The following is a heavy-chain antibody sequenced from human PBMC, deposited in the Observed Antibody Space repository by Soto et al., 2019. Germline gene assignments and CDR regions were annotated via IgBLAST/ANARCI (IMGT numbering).Heavy chain of an antibody. D-gene: IGHD6-13*01. J-gene: IGHJ4*02. CDR3: ARGNSRLDD. CDR2: IYTGGST. CDR1: GFTVSSHY. Sequence: GWSLRLSCAPSGFTVSSHYMSWVRQAPGKGLEWVSVIYTGGSTNYADSAKGRFTISRDNSKNTLYLQMNSLRAEDTAMYYCARGNSRLDDWGQGTMVTVTS. V-gene: IGHV3-53*01.